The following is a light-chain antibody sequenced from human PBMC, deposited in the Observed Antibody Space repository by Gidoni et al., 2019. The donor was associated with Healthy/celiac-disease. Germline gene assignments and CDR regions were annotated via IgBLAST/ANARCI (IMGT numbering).Light chain of an antibody. CDR3: QQYGSSPRYT. Sequence: EIVLTQSTGTLSLSPGERAPLSCRASQSVRSSYLAWYQQKPVQAPRLLIYGASSRATGIPDRFSGSGSGTDFTLTISRLEPEDFAVYYCQQYGSSPRYTFGQGTKLEIK. CDR2: GAS. CDR1: QSVRSSY. V-gene: IGKV3-20*01. J-gene: IGKJ2*01.